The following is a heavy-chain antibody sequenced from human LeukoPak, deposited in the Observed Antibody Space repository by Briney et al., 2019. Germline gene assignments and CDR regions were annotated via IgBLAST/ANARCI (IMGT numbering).Heavy chain of an antibody. Sequence: GASVKVSCKTSGYTFTDYLMHWVRQSPGQGLEWRGWINLDSGGTKYAQRFQGRVTMTRDTSISTAYMDLSRLRSDDTAVYYCARDLSTSATWEFDYWGQGTLVTVSS. CDR2: INLDSGGT. V-gene: IGHV1-2*02. CDR1: GYTFTDYL. J-gene: IGHJ4*02. D-gene: IGHD6-25*01. CDR3: ARDLSTSATWEFDY.